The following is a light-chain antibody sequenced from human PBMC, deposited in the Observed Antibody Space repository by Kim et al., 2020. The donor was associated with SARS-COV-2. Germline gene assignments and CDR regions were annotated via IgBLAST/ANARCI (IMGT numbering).Light chain of an antibody. J-gene: IGLJ1*01. V-gene: IGLV1-40*01. CDR3: QSYDSSLSALYV. CDR2: GNS. Sequence: VTTSCTGSNSNIGAGYDVHWYQQLPGTAPKLLIYGNSNRPSGVPDRFSGSKSGTSASLAITGLQAEDEADYYCQSYDSSLSALYVFGTGTKVTVL. CDR1: NSNIGAGYD.